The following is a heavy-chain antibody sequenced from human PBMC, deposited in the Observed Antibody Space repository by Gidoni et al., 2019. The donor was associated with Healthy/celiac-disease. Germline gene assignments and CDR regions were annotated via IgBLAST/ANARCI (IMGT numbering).Heavy chain of an antibody. J-gene: IGHJ6*02. CDR3: ARDLIIQLWLSVHYYYYGMDV. CDR2: ISSSSSYI. V-gene: IGHV3-21*01. Sequence: EVQLVESGGGLVKPGGSLRLSCAASGFTFSSYSMNWVRQAPGKGLEWVSSISSSSSYIYYADSVKGRFTISRDNAKNSLYLQMNSLRAEDTAVYYCARDLIIQLWLSVHYYYYGMDVWGQGTTVTVSS. D-gene: IGHD5-18*01. CDR1: GFTFSSYS.